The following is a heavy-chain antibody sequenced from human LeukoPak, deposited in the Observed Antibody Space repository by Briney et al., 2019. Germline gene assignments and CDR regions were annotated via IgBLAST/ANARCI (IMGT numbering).Heavy chain of an antibody. Sequence: SETLSLICTVSGGSISSYSWSWIRHPPREVLEWIGYIYDTGSTNYNPSLKSRVPTSVDTSKNQFSLKLSSVTAADTTVYYCARGGWYTWFDPWGQGTLVTVSS. V-gene: IGHV4-59*08. D-gene: IGHD6-19*01. CDR3: ARGGWYTWFDP. CDR2: IYDTGST. CDR1: GGSISSYS. J-gene: IGHJ5*02.